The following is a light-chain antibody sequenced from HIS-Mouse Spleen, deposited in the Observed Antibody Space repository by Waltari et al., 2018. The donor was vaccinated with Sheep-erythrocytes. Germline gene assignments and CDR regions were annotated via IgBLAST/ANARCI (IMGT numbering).Light chain of an antibody. Sequence: SYELTQPPSVSVSPGQTARITCPGDKLGDKYACWYHQKPGQSPVLVIYQDSKRPSGIPERFSGSNSGNTATLTISGTQAMDEADYYCQAWDSSHVVFGGGTKLTVL. CDR2: QDS. V-gene: IGLV3-1*01. J-gene: IGLJ2*01. CDR3: QAWDSSHVV. CDR1: KLGDKY.